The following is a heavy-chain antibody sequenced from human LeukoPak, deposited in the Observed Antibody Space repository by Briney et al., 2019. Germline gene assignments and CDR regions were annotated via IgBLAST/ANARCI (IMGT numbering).Heavy chain of an antibody. CDR1: GFTFSSYS. CDR3: ARETYSFDY. J-gene: IGHJ4*02. Sequence: PGGSLRLSCAASGFTFSSYSMNWVRQAPGKGLEWVSVIYSGGSTCYTDSVKGRFTISRDNSKNTLYLQMNSLRAEDTAVYYCARETYSFDYWGQGTLVTVSS. CDR2: IYSGGST. V-gene: IGHV3-66*01. D-gene: IGHD2-21*01.